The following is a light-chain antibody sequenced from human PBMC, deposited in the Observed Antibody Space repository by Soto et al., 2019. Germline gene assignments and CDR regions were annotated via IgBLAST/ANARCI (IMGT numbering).Light chain of an antibody. J-gene: IGKJ4*01. CDR2: DAS. V-gene: IGKV3-11*01. CDR1: QSVSSY. Sequence: EIVLKQSPATLSLSPGERATLSCRASQSVSSYLAWYQQKPGQAPRLLIYDASNRATGIPARFSGSGSGTDFTLTISSLEPEDFAVYYCQQRSNLLTFGGGTKVEIK. CDR3: QQRSNLLT.